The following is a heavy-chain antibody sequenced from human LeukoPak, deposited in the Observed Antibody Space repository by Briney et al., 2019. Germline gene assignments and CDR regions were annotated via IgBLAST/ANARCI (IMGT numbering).Heavy chain of an antibody. CDR3: LAGATRLDY. D-gene: IGHD1-26*01. CDR1: GFSFSSYG. V-gene: IGHV3-33*01. J-gene: IGHJ4*02. CDR2: VWYAGSNK. Sequence: GGSLRLSCAASGFSFSSYGMHWVRQAPGKGLEWVAAVWYAGSNKYYADSVKGRFTISRDNSKNTLYLQMNSLRAEDTAVYYCLAGATRLDYWGQGTLVTVSS.